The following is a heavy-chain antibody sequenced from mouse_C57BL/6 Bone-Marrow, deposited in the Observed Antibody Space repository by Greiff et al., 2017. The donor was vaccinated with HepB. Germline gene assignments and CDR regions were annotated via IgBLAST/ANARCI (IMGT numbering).Heavy chain of an antibody. CDR2: IWTGGGT. V-gene: IGHV2-9-1*01. Sequence: VQLQQSGPGLVAPSQSLSITCTVSGFSLTSYAISWVRQPPGKGLEWLGVIWTGGGTNYNSALKSRLSISKDNSKSQVFLKMNSLQTDDTARYYCATLITTVEGHYFDYWGQGTTLTVSS. D-gene: IGHD1-1*01. CDR1: GFSLTSYA. CDR3: ATLITTVEGHYFDY. J-gene: IGHJ2*01.